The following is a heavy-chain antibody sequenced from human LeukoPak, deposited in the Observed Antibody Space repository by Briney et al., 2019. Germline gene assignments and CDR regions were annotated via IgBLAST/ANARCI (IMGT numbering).Heavy chain of an antibody. CDR1: GFTFSSYA. J-gene: IGHJ4*02. D-gene: IGHD2-2*01. Sequence: GGSLRLSCAASGFTFSSYAMSWVRQAPGKGLEWVSAISGSGGSTYYADSVKGRFTISRDSSKNTLYLQMNSLRAEDTAVYYCARPSRYCGSTSCYFDYWGQGTLVTVSS. CDR2: ISGSGGST. CDR3: ARPSRYCGSTSCYFDY. V-gene: IGHV3-23*01.